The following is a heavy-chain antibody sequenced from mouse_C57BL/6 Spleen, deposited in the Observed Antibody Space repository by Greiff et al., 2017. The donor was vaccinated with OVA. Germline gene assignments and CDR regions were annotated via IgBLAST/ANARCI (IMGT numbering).Heavy chain of an antibody. J-gene: IGHJ3*01. Sequence: VQLQQSGPELVKPGASVKISCKASGYTFTDYYMNWVKQSHGKSLEWIGDINPNNGGTSYNQKFKGKATLTVDKSSSTAYMELRSLTSEDSAVYDCATPYYSNSPWFAYWGQGTLVTVSA. V-gene: IGHV1-26*01. CDR2: INPNNGGT. CDR1: GYTFTDYY. CDR3: ATPYYSNSPWFAY. D-gene: IGHD2-5*01.